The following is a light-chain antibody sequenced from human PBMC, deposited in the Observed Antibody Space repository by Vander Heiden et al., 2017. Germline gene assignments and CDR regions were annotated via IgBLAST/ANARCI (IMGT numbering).Light chain of an antibody. J-gene: IGKJ2*01. V-gene: IGKV1-39*01. CDR3: QQSYSAPYT. CDR2: AAS. Sequence: DIRMPQSPSSLSASVGDRVTITCRASQSISSNLNWYKQRPGKAPKLLIYAASSLQSGVPSRFSGSGSGTDFTLTITSLQPEDFAIYYCQQSYSAPYTLGQGTKLEIK. CDR1: QSISSN.